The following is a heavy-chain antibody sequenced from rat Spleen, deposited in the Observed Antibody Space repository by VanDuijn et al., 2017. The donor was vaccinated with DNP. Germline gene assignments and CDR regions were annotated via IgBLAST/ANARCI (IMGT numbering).Heavy chain of an antibody. CDR3: TTESTYYGYFDY. D-gene: IGHD1-9*01. CDR1: GFTFGDYY. V-gene: IGHV5-20*01. CDR2: INPDGDTT. J-gene: IGHJ2*01. Sequence: EVQLVESGGGLVQPGRSLKLSCAASGFTFGDYYMSWVRQAPTMGLEWVASINPDGDTTYYRDSVKGRFTISRDNAESSLYLQMDSLRSEDTATYYCTTESTYYGYFDYWGQGVMVPVSS.